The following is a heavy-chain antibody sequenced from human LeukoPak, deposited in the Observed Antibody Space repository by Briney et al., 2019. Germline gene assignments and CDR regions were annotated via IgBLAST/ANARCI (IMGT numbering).Heavy chain of an antibody. CDR2: VDSGGTFK. D-gene: IGHD6-6*01. J-gene: IGHJ4*02. V-gene: IGHV3-21*04. Sequence: PGGSLRLSCAGSEFTFSTYSMSWVRHSPGKGLEWVSSVDSGGTFKYYADSVKGRFTISRDNAQSSLYLQMNSLRAEDTAVYYCTTTRFEYSSSEFDYWGQGTLVTVSS. CDR3: TTTRFEYSSSEFDY. CDR1: EFTFSTYS.